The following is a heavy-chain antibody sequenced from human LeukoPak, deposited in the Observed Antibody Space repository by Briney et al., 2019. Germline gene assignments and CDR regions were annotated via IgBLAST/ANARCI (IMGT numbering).Heavy chain of an antibody. CDR3: ARERVGSCSSISCFHFDY. CDR2: SSAYNGNT. J-gene: IGHJ4*02. Sequence: ASVKVSCKASGYTFTSYGISWVRQAPGQGREWMGWSSAYNGNTNYAQKLQGRVTMTTDTSTSTAYMELRSLRSDDTAVYYCARERVGSCSSISCFHFDYWGQGTLVTVSS. V-gene: IGHV1-18*01. D-gene: IGHD2-2*01. CDR1: GYTFTSYG.